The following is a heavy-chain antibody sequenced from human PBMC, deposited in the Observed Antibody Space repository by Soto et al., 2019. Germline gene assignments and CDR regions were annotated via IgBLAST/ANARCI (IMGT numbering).Heavy chain of an antibody. CDR2: INSDGSIT. Sequence: GGSLRLSCAASGFTFSSYWMHWVRQVPEKGLVWVSRINSDGSITNYADAVKGRFTISRDNVKNTLYLQMNSLRAEDTAVYYCVRYPRSVGGSYRPDYWGQGTLVTVSS. D-gene: IGHD3-16*02. V-gene: IGHV3-74*01. J-gene: IGHJ4*02. CDR1: GFTFSSYW. CDR3: VRYPRSVGGSYRPDY.